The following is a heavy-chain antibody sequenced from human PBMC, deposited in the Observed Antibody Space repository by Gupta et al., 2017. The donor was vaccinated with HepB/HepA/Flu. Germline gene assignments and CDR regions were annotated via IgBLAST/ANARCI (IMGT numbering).Heavy chain of an antibody. V-gene: IGHV3-21*01. CDR2: ISKGSNFI. J-gene: IGHJ4*02. D-gene: IGHD6-13*01. Sequence: EVHLVESGGGLVKPGGSLRLSCAASGFTFSTYSMNWVRQAPGKGLEWVSSISKGSNFIYYTDSVKGRFTISRDNAKNSLYLQMSSLRAEDTALYYCSREYQDRYSSSWYNWGQGTLVTVSS. CDR1: GFTFSTYS. CDR3: SREYQDRYSSSWYN.